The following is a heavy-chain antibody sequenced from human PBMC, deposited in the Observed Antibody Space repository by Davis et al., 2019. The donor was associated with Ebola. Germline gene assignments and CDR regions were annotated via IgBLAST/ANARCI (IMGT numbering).Heavy chain of an antibody. J-gene: IGHJ6*04. Sequence: SETLSLTCTVSGGSIGSSSYYWGWIRQPPGKGLEWIGSIYYSGSTYYNPSLKSRVTISVDTSKNQFSLKLSSVTAADTAVYYCARQGDNWNHYGMDVWGKGTTVTVSS. CDR1: GGSIGSSSYY. D-gene: IGHD1-20*01. V-gene: IGHV4-39*01. CDR3: ARQGDNWNHYGMDV. CDR2: IYYSGST.